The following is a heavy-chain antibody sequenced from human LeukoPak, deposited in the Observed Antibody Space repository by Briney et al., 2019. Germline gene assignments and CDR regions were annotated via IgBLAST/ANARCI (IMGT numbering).Heavy chain of an antibody. CDR2: ISSSSSYI. J-gene: IGHJ4*02. V-gene: IGHV3-21*01. D-gene: IGHD5-18*01. CDR3: ARQADTAMLIWSFTDY. Sequence: PGGSLRLSCEASGFTFSRYSLTWVRQAPGKGLEWVSSISSSSSYICYADSVKGRFTISRDNAKNSLYLQMNSLRAEDTALYYCARQADTAMLIWSFTDYWGQGTLVTVSS. CDR1: GFTFSRYS.